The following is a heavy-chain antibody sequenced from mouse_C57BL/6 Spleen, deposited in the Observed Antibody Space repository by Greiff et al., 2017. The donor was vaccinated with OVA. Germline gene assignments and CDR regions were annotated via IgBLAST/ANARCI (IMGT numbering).Heavy chain of an antibody. CDR2: IDPSDSET. D-gene: IGHD2-1*01. CDR3: AFIYYGNYDYAMDY. J-gene: IGHJ4*01. Sequence: QVQLQQPGAELVRPGSSVKLSCKASGYTFTSYWMHWVKQRPIQGLEWIGNIDPSDSETHYNQKFKDKATLTVDKSSSTAYMQLSSLTSEDSAVYYCAFIYYGNYDYAMDYWGQGTSVTVSS. CDR1: GYTFTSYW. V-gene: IGHV1-52*01.